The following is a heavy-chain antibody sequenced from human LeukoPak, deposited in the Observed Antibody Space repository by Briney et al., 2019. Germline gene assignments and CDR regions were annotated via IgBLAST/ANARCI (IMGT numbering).Heavy chain of an antibody. Sequence: GSLSLSCAASGFPFSDYYMSWIRQAPGKGLEWVSYISSSGSTIYYADSVKGRFTISRDNAKNSLYLQMNSLRAEDTAVYYCARAAMVNYFDYWGQGTLVTVSS. CDR1: GFPFSDYY. CDR2: ISSSGSTI. J-gene: IGHJ4*02. CDR3: ARAAMVNYFDY. D-gene: IGHD5-18*01. V-gene: IGHV3-11*04.